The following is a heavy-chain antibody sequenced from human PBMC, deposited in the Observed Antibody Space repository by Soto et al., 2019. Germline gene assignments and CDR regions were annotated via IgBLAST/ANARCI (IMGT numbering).Heavy chain of an antibody. CDR1: GFTFSSYA. Sequence: GGSLRLSCPASGFTFSSYAMHWVRQAPGKGLEWVAVISYDGSNKYYADSVKGRFTISRDNSKNTLYLQMNSLRAEDTAVYYCARDRYNWNYFDYWGQGTLVTVSS. D-gene: IGHD1-20*01. V-gene: IGHV3-30-3*01. J-gene: IGHJ4*02. CDR3: ARDRYNWNYFDY. CDR2: ISYDGSNK.